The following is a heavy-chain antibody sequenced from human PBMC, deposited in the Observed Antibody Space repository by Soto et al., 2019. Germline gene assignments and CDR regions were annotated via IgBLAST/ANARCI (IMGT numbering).Heavy chain of an antibody. Sequence: QLQLQESGSGLVKPSQTLSLTCAVSGGSISSGGYSWSWIRQPPGKGLEWIGYLYHSGSTYYNPSLKSRVTISVDRSKNQFSLKLSSVTAADTAVYYCARGGYCSGGSCYPRWFDPWGQGTLVTVSS. V-gene: IGHV4-30-2*01. J-gene: IGHJ5*02. D-gene: IGHD2-15*01. CDR1: GGSISSGGYS. CDR2: LYHSGST. CDR3: ARGGYCSGGSCYPRWFDP.